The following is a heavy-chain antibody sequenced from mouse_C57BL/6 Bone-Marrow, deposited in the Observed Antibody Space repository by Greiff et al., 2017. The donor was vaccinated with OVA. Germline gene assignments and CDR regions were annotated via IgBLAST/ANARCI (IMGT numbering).Heavy chain of an antibody. Sequence: VQLQQSGAELARPGASVKLSCKASGYTFTSYGISWVKQRTGQGLEWIGEIYPRSGNTYYNEKFKGKATLTADKSSSTAYMELSSLTSEDSAVYFCARRGYGSSSPYYFDYWGQGTTLTVSS. CDR3: ARRGYGSSSPYYFDY. D-gene: IGHD1-1*01. J-gene: IGHJ2*01. CDR1: GYTFTSYG. V-gene: IGHV1-81*01. CDR2: IYPRSGNT.